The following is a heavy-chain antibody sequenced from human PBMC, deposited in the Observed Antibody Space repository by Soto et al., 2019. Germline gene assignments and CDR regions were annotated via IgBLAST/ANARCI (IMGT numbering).Heavy chain of an antibody. D-gene: IGHD1-26*01. V-gene: IGHV3-30-3*01. J-gene: IGHJ6*02. CDR1: GFTFSSYA. CDR2: ISYDGSNK. Sequence: GGSLRLSCAASGFTFSSYAMHWVRQAPGKGLEWVAVISYDGSNKYYADSVKGRFTISRDNSKNTLYLQMNSLRAEDTAVYYCARGVTSYRPRNYYYYGMDVWGQGTTVTVS. CDR3: ARGVTSYRPRNYYYYGMDV.